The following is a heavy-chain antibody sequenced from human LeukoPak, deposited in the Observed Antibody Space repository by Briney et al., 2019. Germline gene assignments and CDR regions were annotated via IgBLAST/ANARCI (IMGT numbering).Heavy chain of an antibody. J-gene: IGHJ4*02. CDR2: IYYSGST. Sequence: SETLSLTCTVSGGSISSYYWSWIRQPPGKGLEWIGYIYYSGSTNYNPSLKSRVTMSVGTSKNQFSLKLSSVTAADTAVYYCATYSGGHIDYWGQGSLVTVSS. CDR1: GGSISSYY. CDR3: ATYSGGHIDY. V-gene: IGHV4-59*01. D-gene: IGHD5-12*01.